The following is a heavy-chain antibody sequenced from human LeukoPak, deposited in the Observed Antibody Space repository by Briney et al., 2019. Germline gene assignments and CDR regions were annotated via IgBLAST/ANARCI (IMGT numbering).Heavy chain of an antibody. CDR1: GGSIRSGSYY. D-gene: IGHD3-22*01. Sequence: KASETLSLTCTVSGGSIRSGSYYWSWIRQPAGKRLEWIGRFYTSGSTNYNPSLKSRVTISVDTSKNQFSLKLSSVTAADTAVYYCARATMIVVIDAFDIWGQGTMVTVSS. V-gene: IGHV4-61*02. CDR2: FYTSGST. J-gene: IGHJ3*02. CDR3: ARATMIVVIDAFDI.